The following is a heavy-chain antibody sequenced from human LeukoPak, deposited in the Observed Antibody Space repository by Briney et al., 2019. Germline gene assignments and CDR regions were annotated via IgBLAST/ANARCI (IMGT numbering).Heavy chain of an antibody. CDR1: GGSISSSNW. Sequence: PSGTLSLTCAVSGGSISSSNWWSWVRQPPGKGLEWIGRIYTSGSTNYNPSLKSRVTISVDTSKNQFSLKLSSVTAADTAVYYCARTLLTGLRVDVWGKGTTVTISS. V-gene: IGHV4-4*02. J-gene: IGHJ6*04. CDR2: IYTSGST. CDR3: ARTLLTGLRVDV. D-gene: IGHD3-9*01.